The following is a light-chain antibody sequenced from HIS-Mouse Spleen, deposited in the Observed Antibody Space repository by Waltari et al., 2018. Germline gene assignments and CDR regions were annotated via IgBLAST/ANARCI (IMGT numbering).Light chain of an antibody. Sequence: QSVLTQPPSASGTPGQRVTTSCSGSSSNIGSNTVNWYQQLPGTAPKLLIYSNNQRPSGVPDRFSGSKSGTSASLAISGIQSEDEADYYCAAWDDSLNGRWVFGGGTKLTVL. CDR2: SNN. CDR1: SSNIGSNT. J-gene: IGLJ3*02. V-gene: IGLV1-44*01. CDR3: AAWDDSLNGRWV.